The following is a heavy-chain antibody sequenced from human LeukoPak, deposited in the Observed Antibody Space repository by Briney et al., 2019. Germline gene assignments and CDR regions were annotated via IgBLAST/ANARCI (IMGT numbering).Heavy chain of an antibody. CDR2: IGTAGDT. J-gene: IGHJ4*02. CDR3: ARVAKERVGGVYYFDY. Sequence: GGSLRLSCAASGFTFSDYDMRWVRQATGKGLEWVSAIGTAGDTYYTGSVKGRFTISRENAKNSLYLQMNSLGAGDTAVYYCARVAKERVGGVYYFDYWGQGTLVTVSS. D-gene: IGHD1-1*01. CDR1: GFTFSDYD. V-gene: IGHV3-13*01.